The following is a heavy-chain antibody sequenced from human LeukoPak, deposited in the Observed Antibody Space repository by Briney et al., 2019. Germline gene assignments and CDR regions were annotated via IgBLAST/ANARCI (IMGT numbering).Heavy chain of an antibody. CDR2: VYRDGNT. CDR1: GYSISNGYY. V-gene: IGHV4-38-2*01. Sequence: SETLSLTCSVSGYSISNGYYWGWIRQPPGKGLEWVANVYRDGNTYYSPSLESRVTISVDASKNQFFLRLSSVTAADTAVYYCARLAALRGFYYYMDVWGKGATVTISS. J-gene: IGHJ6*03. D-gene: IGHD6-6*01. CDR3: ARLAALRGFYYYMDV.